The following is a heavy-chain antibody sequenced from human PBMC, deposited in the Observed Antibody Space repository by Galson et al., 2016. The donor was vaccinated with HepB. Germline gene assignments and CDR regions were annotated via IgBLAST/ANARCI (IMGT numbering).Heavy chain of an antibody. CDR2: ISYDGSNK. CDR1: GITFSRNA. D-gene: IGHD2-15*01. V-gene: IGHV3-30-3*01. Sequence: SLRLSCAASGITFSRNAMNRVRQAPGKGLEWVAVISYDGSNKYYADSVKGRFTISRDNSKNTLYLQMNSLRAEDTAVYYCAREGGRCYSCFDYWGQGTLVTVSS. J-gene: IGHJ4*02. CDR3: AREGGRCYSCFDY.